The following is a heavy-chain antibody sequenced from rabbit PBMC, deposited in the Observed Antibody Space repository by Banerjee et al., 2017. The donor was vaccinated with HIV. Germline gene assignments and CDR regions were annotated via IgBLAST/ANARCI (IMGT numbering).Heavy chain of an antibody. D-gene: IGHD6-1*01. CDR2: INTSSGNT. J-gene: IGHJ4*01. Sequence: QQQLEESGGGLVKPGGTLTLTCKASGIDFSSYYYMCWVRQAPGKGLELIACINTSSGNTVYATWAKGRFTISRTSSTTVALQMTSLTAADTATYFCARDPYFADVGAGFAYATLFNLWGPGTLVTVS. CDR1: GIDFSSYYY. CDR3: ARDPYFADVGAGFAYATLFNL. V-gene: IGHV1S43*01.